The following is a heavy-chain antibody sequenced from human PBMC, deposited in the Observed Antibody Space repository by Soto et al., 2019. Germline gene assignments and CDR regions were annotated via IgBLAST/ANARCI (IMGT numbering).Heavy chain of an antibody. CDR3: SRGKQYYDILTGYYLYYYYGMDV. CDR2: LDPSDSYT. J-gene: IGHJ6*02. CDR1: GYSFTSYW. V-gene: IGHV5-10-1*01. D-gene: IGHD3-9*01. Sequence: GESLKISCKGSGYSFTSYWISWVRQMPWKGLEWMGRLDPSDSYTNYGPSFQGHVTISADKSISTAYLQWSSLKASDTAMYYCSRGKQYYDILTGYYLYYYYGMDVWAQATTVTVSS.